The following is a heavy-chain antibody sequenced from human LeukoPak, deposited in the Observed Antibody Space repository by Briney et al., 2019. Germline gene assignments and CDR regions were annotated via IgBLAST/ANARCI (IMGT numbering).Heavy chain of an antibody. V-gene: IGHV3-30-3*01. J-gene: IGHJ4*02. CDR3: ARDERGYSSPIDY. Sequence: PGRSLILSCAASGFTFSSYAMHWVRQAPGKGLEGVAVISYDGSNKYYADSVKGRFTISRDNSKNTLYLQMNSLRAEDTAVYYCARDERGYSSPIDYWGQGTLVTVSS. CDR2: ISYDGSNK. D-gene: IGHD5-18*01. CDR1: GFTFSSYA.